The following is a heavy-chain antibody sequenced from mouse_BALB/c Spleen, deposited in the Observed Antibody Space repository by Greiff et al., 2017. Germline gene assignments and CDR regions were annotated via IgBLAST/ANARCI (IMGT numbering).Heavy chain of an antibody. CDR2: ISSGSSTI. V-gene: IGHV5-17*02. J-gene: IGHJ2*01. CDR1: GFTFSSFG. CDR3: ARSGGLTGTFFDY. Sequence: EVNVVESGGGLVQPGGSRKLSCAASGFTFSSFGMHWVRQAPEKGLEWVAYISSGSSTIYYADTVKGRFTISRDNPKNTLFLQMTSLRSEDTAMYYCARSGGLTGTFFDYWGQGTTLTVSS. D-gene: IGHD4-1*01.